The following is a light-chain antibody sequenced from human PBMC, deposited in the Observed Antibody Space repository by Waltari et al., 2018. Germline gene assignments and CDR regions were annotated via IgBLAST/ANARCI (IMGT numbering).Light chain of an antibody. J-gene: IGLJ3*02. CDR2: VNSDGSH. V-gene: IGLV4-69*01. CDR3: QTGGHGTWV. CDR1: SGHTSNV. Sequence: QLVLTQSPSASASLGASVKLTCTLSSGHTSNVIAWLPQHPRKGPRYLMKVNSDGSHSKGDDIPDRFSGSSSGAERYLTISSLQSEDEADYYCQTGGHGTWVFGGGTKLTVL.